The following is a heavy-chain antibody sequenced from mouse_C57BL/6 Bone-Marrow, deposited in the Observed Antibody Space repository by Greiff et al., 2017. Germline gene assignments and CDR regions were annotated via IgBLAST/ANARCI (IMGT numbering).Heavy chain of an antibody. CDR2: IYPRSGNT. J-gene: IGHJ3*01. CDR1: GFTFTSYG. Sequence: VQLLQSGAELARPGASVKLSCTASGFTFTSYGISWVKQRPGQGLEWIGEIYPRSGNTYYNEKFKGKDTLTADTSSSTAYMELRSLTSEDSTVYFCARLFAYWGQGTLVTVSA. CDR3: ARLFAY. V-gene: IGHV1-81*01.